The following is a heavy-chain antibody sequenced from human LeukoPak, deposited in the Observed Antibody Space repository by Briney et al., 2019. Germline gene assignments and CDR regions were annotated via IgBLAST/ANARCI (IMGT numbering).Heavy chain of an antibody. D-gene: IGHD4-17*01. CDR2: IYYSGST. J-gene: IGHJ4*02. CDR3: ARVTSRPGAYGDHFDY. CDR1: GGSISSYY. V-gene: IGHV4-59*01. Sequence: SETLSLTCTVSGGSISSYYWSWIRQPPGKGLEWIGYIYYSGSTNYSPSLKSRVTISADTSKNQFSLKLSSVTAADTAVYYCARVTSRPGAYGDHFDYWGQGTLVTVSS.